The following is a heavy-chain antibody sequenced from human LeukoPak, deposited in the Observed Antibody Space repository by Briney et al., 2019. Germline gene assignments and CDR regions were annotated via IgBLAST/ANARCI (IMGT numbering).Heavy chain of an antibody. V-gene: IGHV4-34*01. J-gene: IGHJ4*02. CDR2: INHSGST. Sequence: PSETLSLTCAVYGGSFSGYYWSWIRQPPGKGLEWIGEINHSGSTNYNPSLKSRVTISVDTSKNQFSLKLSSVTAADTVVYYCARGLIGYYFDYWGQGTLVTVSS. CDR3: ARGLIGYYFDY. CDR1: GGSFSGYY. D-gene: IGHD3-16*02.